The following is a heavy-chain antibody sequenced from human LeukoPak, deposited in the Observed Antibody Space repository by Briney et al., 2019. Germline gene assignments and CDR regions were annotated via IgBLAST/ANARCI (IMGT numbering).Heavy chain of an antibody. CDR2: ISYDGSNK. CDR3: ARRYCSGGTWYYFDN. V-gene: IGHV3-30-3*01. CDR1: GFTFSSYA. Sequence: PGGSLRLSCAASGFTFSSYAMHWVRQAPGKGLEWVAVISYDGSNKYYADSVKGRFTISRDNSKNTLYLQMNSLRGEDSALYYCARRYCSGGTWYYFDNWGQGTLVTVSS. J-gene: IGHJ4*02. D-gene: IGHD2-15*01.